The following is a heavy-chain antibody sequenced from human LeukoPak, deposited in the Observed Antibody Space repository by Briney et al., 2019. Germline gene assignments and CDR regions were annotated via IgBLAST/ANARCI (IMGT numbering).Heavy chain of an antibody. J-gene: IGHJ3*02. CDR3: ARVTNAAFDI. CDR1: GFTFSSYS. D-gene: IGHD4-11*01. V-gene: IGHV3-53*01. Sequence: GGSLRLSCAASGFTFSSYSMNWVRQAPGKGLEWVSVIYSGGSTYYADSVKGRFTISRDNSKNTLYLQMNSLRAEDTAVYYCARVTNAAFDIWGQGTMVTVSS. CDR2: IYSGGST.